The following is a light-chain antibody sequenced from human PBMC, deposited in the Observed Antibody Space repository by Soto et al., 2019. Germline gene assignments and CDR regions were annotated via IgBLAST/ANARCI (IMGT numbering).Light chain of an antibody. CDR2: AAS. CDR1: QGISSY. Sequence: QSPSFLSASVGDRVTITCRTSQGISSYLAWYQQKPGKAPKLLIYAASTLQSGVPSRLSGSGSGTEFTLTISSLQPQDFATYYCKQLNSNPIPFGQGTPLEIK. V-gene: IGKV1-9*01. J-gene: IGKJ5*01. CDR3: KQLNSNPIP.